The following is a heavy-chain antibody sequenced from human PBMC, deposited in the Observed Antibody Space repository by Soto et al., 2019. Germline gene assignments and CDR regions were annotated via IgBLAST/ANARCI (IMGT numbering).Heavy chain of an antibody. CDR3: AHGANPVYSGSPGWFDP. V-gene: IGHV2-5*02. J-gene: IGHJ5*02. CDR2: IYLDDDK. CDR1: GFSLSTSGVG. D-gene: IGHD1-26*01. Sequence: QITLKESGPTLVKPTQTLTLTCTFSGFSLSTSGVGVGWIRQPPGKALEWLALIYLDDDKRYSPSLKSRLTITKDTSKNKVVLTMTNMDTVDTATYYCAHGANPVYSGSPGWFDPWGQGTLVTVSS.